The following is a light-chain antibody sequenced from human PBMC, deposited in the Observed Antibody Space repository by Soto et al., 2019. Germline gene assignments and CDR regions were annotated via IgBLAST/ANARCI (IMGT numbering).Light chain of an antibody. CDR1: QSVSSY. J-gene: IGKJ4*01. V-gene: IGKV3-11*01. Sequence: EIVLTQSPATLSLSPGERATLSCRASQSVSSYLAWYQQKPGQAPRLLIYDASNRATGIPARFSGSGSGTDFTLTISSLEPEGFAVYYCQQRSNWPRTFGGGTKVEFK. CDR3: QQRSNWPRT. CDR2: DAS.